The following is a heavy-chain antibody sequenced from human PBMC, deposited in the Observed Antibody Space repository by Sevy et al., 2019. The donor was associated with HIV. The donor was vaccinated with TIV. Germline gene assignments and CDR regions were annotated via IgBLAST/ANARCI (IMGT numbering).Heavy chain of an antibody. Sequence: GGSLRLSCAASGFTFSSYAMSWFRQDPGKGLEWVSGVSISGDNTYYADSVKGRFTMSRDNSKNTLYLQMDSLRAEDTAVYYCAKDLYASGIFGYWGQGTLVTVSS. V-gene: IGHV3-23*01. CDR3: AKDLYASGIFGY. D-gene: IGHD3-10*01. CDR1: GFTFSSYA. J-gene: IGHJ4*02. CDR2: VSISGDNT.